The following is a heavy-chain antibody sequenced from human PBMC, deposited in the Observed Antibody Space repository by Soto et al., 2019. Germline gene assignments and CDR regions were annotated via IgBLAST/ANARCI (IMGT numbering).Heavy chain of an antibody. J-gene: IGHJ3*01. V-gene: IGHV1-69*01. Sequence: QVQLVQSGAEVRKPGSSVKVSCRAPGGTLSSYAITWGRQAPGQGLEWMGGIIPIFGTANYAQKFQGRVTITADESTSTAYMELSSLRSEDTAVYYCASYDSSGYPWGQGTMVTVSS. CDR1: GGTLSSYA. D-gene: IGHD3-22*01. CDR2: IIPIFGTA. CDR3: ASYDSSGYP.